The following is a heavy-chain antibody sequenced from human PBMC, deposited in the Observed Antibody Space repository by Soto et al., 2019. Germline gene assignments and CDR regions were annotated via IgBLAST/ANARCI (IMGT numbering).Heavy chain of an antibody. V-gene: IGHV1-69*06. CDR2: IIPIYGTS. Sequence: QVQLVQSGAEVKKPGSSVKISCKAPGGTFSDYAISWARQAPGQGLEWMGGIIPIYGTSNYAQKFHDRVTLSADTSTSTAYMDLSSLRPEDTAVYYCARDLGGCSAGSCRYNWFDLWGQGTLVTVSS. D-gene: IGHD2-15*01. J-gene: IGHJ5*02. CDR3: ARDLGGCSAGSCRYNWFDL. CDR1: GGTFSDYA.